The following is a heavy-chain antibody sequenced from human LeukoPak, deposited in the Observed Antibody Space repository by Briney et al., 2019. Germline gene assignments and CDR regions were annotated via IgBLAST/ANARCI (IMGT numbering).Heavy chain of an antibody. Sequence: GGSLRLSCAASGFTFEDYGMSWVRQGPGKGLEWVSAIDRNGDSTGYADSVKGRFTISRDNAKNSLYLQMNSLRAEDTAVYYCAKTSSSSWYGDYWGQGTLVTVSS. CDR3: AKTSSSSWYGDY. D-gene: IGHD6-13*01. V-gene: IGHV3-20*04. CDR2: IDRNGDST. CDR1: GFTFEDYG. J-gene: IGHJ4*02.